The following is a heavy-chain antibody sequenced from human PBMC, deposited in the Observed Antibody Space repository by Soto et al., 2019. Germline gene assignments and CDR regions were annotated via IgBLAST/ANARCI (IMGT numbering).Heavy chain of an antibody. Sequence: EVQLLESGGGLVQPGGSLRLSCAASGFTFSSYAMNWVRQAPGKGLEWVSVISGSGDSTYYADSVKGRFTISRDNSKNTLYLQMNSLRAEDTAVYYCAKRGSGSYFDYWGQGTLVPVSS. D-gene: IGHD1-26*01. CDR2: ISGSGDST. J-gene: IGHJ4*02. CDR3: AKRGSGSYFDY. V-gene: IGHV3-23*01. CDR1: GFTFSSYA.